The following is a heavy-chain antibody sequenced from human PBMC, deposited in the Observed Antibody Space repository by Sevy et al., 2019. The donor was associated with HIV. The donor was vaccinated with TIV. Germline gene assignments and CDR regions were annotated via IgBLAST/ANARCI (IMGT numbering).Heavy chain of an antibody. J-gene: IGHJ6*03. D-gene: IGHD2-15*01. CDR2: IYYSGST. CDR1: GGSVSSGSYY. Sequence: SETLSLTCTVSGGSVSSGSYYWSWIRQPPGKGLEWIGYIYYSGSTNYNPSLKSRVTISVDTSKNQFSLKLSSVTAADTAVYYCARGEQAFYCSGGSCYSGYYYYYMDVWGKGTTVTVSS. CDR3: ARGEQAFYCSGGSCYSGYYYYYMDV. V-gene: IGHV4-61*01.